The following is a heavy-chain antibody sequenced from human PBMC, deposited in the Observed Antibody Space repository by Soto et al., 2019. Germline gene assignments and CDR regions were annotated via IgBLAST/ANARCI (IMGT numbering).Heavy chain of an antibody. CDR3: GRGRSGQIVIFY. V-gene: IGHV1-2*02. D-gene: IGHD3-3*02. J-gene: IGHJ4*02. CDR1: GYTSTGYY. CDR2: INPNSGGT. Sequence: SVKVSCKTSGYTSTGYYIHWVRQAPGQGLEWMGWINPNSGGTNYAQKLQGRVAMTRDTSISTAYMELSRLSSDDTAVYYCGRGRSGQIVIFYWGQGTSVTVSS.